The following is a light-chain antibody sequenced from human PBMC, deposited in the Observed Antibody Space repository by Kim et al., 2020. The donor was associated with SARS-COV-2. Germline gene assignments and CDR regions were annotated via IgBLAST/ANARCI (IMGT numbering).Light chain of an antibody. CDR3: QSYDSSNHYV. J-gene: IGLJ1*01. CDR1: RGSIASNY. CDR2: EDN. Sequence: KTVTISCTRSRGSIASNYVQWYQQRPGSSPTTVIYEDNQRPSGVPDRFSGSIDSSSNSASLTISGLKTEDEADYYCQSYDSSNHYVFGTGTKVTVL. V-gene: IGLV6-57*01.